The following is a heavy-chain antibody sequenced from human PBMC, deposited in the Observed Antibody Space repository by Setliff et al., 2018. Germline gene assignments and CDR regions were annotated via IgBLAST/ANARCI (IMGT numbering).Heavy chain of an antibody. D-gene: IGHD3-3*01. CDR3: ARGNNVDHENFDFLVASGDSDH. CDR2: INPSGVNT. Sequence: ASVKVSCKTFGYSFTTHYIHWVRQAPGQGLEWMGIINPSGVNTKYVENLQGRLTMTRDTSTSTVYMELSSLRIDDTGVYYCARGNNVDHENFDFLVASGDSDHWGQGTLVTVSS. V-gene: IGHV1-46*04. CDR1: GYSFTTHY. J-gene: IGHJ5*02.